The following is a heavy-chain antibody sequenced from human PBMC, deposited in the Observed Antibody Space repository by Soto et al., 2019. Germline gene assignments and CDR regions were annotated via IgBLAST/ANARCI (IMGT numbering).Heavy chain of an antibody. CDR1: GFAFSNYS. V-gene: IGHV3-48*01. CDR3: SCRTSRLSPGR. Sequence: GGSLRLSCVTSGFAFSNYSMNWVRQAPGKGLEWVSYIRSSGSPTYYAGSVKGRFTISRDNAKKSLYLQMNSLRAEDTAVYYCSCRTSRLSPGRWGQGTLVTVSA. CDR2: IRSSGSPT. D-gene: IGHD2-2*01. J-gene: IGHJ4*02.